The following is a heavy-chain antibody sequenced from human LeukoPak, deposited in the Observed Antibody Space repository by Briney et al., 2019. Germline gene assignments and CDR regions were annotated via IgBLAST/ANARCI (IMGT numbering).Heavy chain of an antibody. V-gene: IGHV3-23*01. CDR1: GFTFSSSN. CDR2: ISGSGGST. D-gene: IGHD3-10*01. CDR3: AKDYQDYYGSGSYYNAFDY. Sequence: GGSLRLSCAASGFTFSSSNMNWVRQAPGKGLEWVSAISGSGGSTYYADSVKGRFTISRDNSKNTLYLQMNSLRAEDTAVCYCAKDYQDYYGSGSYYNAFDYWGQGTLVTVSS. J-gene: IGHJ4*02.